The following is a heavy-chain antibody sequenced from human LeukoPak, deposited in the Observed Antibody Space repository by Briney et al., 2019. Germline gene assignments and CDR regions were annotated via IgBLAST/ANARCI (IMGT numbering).Heavy chain of an antibody. CDR1: GGSISSGNYY. J-gene: IGHJ4*02. Sequence: SQTLSLTCTVSGGSISSGNYYWNWIRQPAGKGLERIGRIYPSGRTNYNPSLKSRVTISVDTSKNQFSLKLSSVTAADTAVYYCAREWELLAYFDYWGQGTLVTVSS. V-gene: IGHV4-61*02. D-gene: IGHD1-26*01. CDR3: AREWELLAYFDY. CDR2: IYPSGRT.